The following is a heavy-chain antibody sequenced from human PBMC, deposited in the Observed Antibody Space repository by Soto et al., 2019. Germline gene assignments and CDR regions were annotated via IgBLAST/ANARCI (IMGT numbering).Heavy chain of an antibody. CDR2: IIPMFGIA. D-gene: IGHD4-17*01. V-gene: IGHV1-69*02. CDR3: ARGNGDSHGY. CDR1: GGTFSSYT. Sequence: QVQLVQSGAEVKKTGSSVKVSCKASGGTFSSYTISWVRQAPGQGLEWMGRIIPMFGIANYAPKFQGRVTISAAKSASTAQMALSSLRSADTAVYYCARGNGDSHGYWGRGTRVSVSS. J-gene: IGHJ4*02.